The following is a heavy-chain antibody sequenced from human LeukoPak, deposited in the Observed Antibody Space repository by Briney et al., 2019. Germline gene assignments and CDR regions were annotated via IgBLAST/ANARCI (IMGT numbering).Heavy chain of an antibody. CDR3: ARVSYDTSGYPHDY. V-gene: IGHV4-59*01. CDR2: IYYSGST. CDR1: GGSISSYY. J-gene: IGHJ4*02. Sequence: PSETLSLTCTVSGGSISSYYWSWIRQPPGKGLEWIGCIYYSGSTNYNPSLKSRVTISVDTSKNQFSLKLNSVTAADTAVYYCARVSYDTSGYPHDYWGQGTLVTVSS. D-gene: IGHD3-22*01.